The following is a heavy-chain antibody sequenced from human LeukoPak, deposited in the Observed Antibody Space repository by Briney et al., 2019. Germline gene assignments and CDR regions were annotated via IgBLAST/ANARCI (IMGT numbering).Heavy chain of an antibody. V-gene: IGHV4-39*07. Sequence: SETLSLTCTVSGGSISSSSYYWGWIRQPPGKGLEWIGSIYYSGSTYYNPSLKSRVTISVDTSKNQFSLKLSSVTAADTAVYYCARAEMVRGVYYYYYYMDVWGKGTTVTVSS. CDR3: ARAEMVRGVYYYYYYMDV. CDR1: GGSISSSSYY. CDR2: IYYSGST. J-gene: IGHJ6*03. D-gene: IGHD3-10*01.